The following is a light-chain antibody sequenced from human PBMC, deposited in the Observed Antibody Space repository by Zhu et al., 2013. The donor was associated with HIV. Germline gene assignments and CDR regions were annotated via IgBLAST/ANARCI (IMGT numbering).Light chain of an antibody. CDR3: QQYNEYPYT. V-gene: IGKV1-5*01. CDR2: DAS. J-gene: IGKJ2*01. Sequence: DIQLTQSPSTLATSVGDRVTITCRASQSISNWLAWYQQKPGKAPKLLIYDASKLESGVPSRFSGSGSGTEFSLTISSLQPDDFATYYCQQYNEYPYTFGQGTRLEIK. CDR1: QSISNW.